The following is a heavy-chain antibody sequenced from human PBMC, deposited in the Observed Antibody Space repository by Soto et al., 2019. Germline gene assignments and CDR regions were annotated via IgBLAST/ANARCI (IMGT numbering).Heavy chain of an antibody. CDR1: GDSVSSNSAA. CDR3: ARAVAGTWRYYYYMDV. J-gene: IGHJ6*03. Sequence: SQTLSITCAISGDSVSSNSAAWNWIRQSPSRGLEWLGRTYYRSKWYNDYAVSVKSRITINPDTSKNQFSLQLNSVTPEDTAVYYCARAVAGTWRYYYYMDVWGKGTTVTVSS. D-gene: IGHD6-19*01. V-gene: IGHV6-1*01. CDR2: TYYRSKWYN.